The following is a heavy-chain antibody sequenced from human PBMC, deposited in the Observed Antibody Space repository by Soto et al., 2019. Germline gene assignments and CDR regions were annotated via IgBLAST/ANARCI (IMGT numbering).Heavy chain of an antibody. CDR3: AKEFGSTWIDH. Sequence: PGGPLIRSSAASVVTLTTYGMHWLRQAPGKGLEWVAAMSYDGTKEYYADSVKGRFTISRDSSRNTLFLQLNSLRAEDKAVYYCAKEFGSTWIDHWGEGTLVT. J-gene: IGHJ4*02. D-gene: IGHD6-13*01. CDR1: VVTLTTYG. V-gene: IGHV3-30*18. CDR2: MSYDGTKE.